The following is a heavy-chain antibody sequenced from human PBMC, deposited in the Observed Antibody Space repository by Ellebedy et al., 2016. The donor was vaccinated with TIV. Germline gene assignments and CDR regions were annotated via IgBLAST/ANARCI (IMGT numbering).Heavy chain of an antibody. V-gene: IGHV3-11*06. CDR2: ISTSSSYT. CDR3: VRTGRPWFDY. J-gene: IGHJ4*02. D-gene: IGHD2-8*02. CDR1: GFTFSDYY. Sequence: PGGSLRLSCVASGFTFSDYYMSWIRPAPGKGLEWVSTISTSSSYTKCADSVKGRFTVSRDDAKNSLYLHMNSLKAEDTAVYYCVRTGRPWFDYWGQGTLVTVSS.